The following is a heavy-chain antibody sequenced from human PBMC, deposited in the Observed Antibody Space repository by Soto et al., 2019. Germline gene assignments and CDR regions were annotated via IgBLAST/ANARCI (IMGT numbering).Heavy chain of an antibody. D-gene: IGHD1-1*01. V-gene: IGHV3-30*03. CDR2: TTYDGGIK. Sequence: GGSLRLSCAASGFSFSSYGMEWVRLAPGKGLEWVAATTYDGGIKHYVDSVKGRFTISRDNSKNTLYLQMNSLRVEDTATYYYAGALENHYFYDGSNGWGHGTTATVP. J-gene: IGHJ6*02. CDR3: AGALENHYFYDGSNG. CDR1: GFSFSSYG.